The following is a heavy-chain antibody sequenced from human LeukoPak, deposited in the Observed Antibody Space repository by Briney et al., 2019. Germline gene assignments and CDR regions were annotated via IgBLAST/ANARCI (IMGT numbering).Heavy chain of an antibody. Sequence: GGSLRLSCAASGFTFSSYSINWVRQAPGKGLEYVSSITSSSNYIYYADSVKGRFTISRDNTKNSLYLQMNSLRAEDTAVYYCARSRGAFDIWGQGTPVTVSS. CDR3: ARSRGAFDI. CDR2: ITSSSNYI. CDR1: GFTFSSYS. J-gene: IGHJ3*02. V-gene: IGHV3-21*01.